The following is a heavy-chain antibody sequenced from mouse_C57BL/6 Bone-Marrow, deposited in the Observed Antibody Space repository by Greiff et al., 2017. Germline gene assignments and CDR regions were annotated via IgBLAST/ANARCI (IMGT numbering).Heavy chain of an antibody. CDR2: ISSGGSYT. J-gene: IGHJ1*03. Sequence: EVKLVESGGDLVKPGGSLKLSCAASGFTFSSYGMSWVRQTPDKRLEWVATISSGGSYTYYPDSVKGRFTISRDNAKNTLYLQMSSLKSEDTAMYYCARRGDGSDWYFDVWGTGTTVTVSS. V-gene: IGHV5-6*02. CDR3: ARRGDGSDWYFDV. CDR1: GFTFSSYG.